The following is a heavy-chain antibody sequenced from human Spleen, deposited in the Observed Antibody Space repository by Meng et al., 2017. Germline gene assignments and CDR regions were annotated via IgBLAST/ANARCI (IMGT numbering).Heavy chain of an antibody. CDR2: INRDGTTI. J-gene: IGHJ4*02. V-gene: IGHV3-74*01. Sequence: VQLVESGGGVVQPGRSLRLSCAASGFTFSSYWMHWVRQAPGKGLVWVSRINRDGTTISYADSVRGRCTISRDSAKNTFYLQMNSLRAEDTALYYCVREFGGNSDYWGQGTLVTVSS. CDR3: VREFGGNSDY. D-gene: IGHD4-23*01. CDR1: GFTFSSYW.